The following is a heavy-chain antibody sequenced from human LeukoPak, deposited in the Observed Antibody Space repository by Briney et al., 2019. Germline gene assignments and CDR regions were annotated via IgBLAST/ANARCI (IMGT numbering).Heavy chain of an antibody. D-gene: IGHD5-18*01. Sequence: GESLKISCKGSGYSFTSYWIGWVRQMPGKGLEWMGIIYPGDSDTRYSPSFQGQVTISADKSISTAYLQWSSLKASDTAMYYCARLANSYGSDNYYYGMDVWGQGTMVTVSS. CDR1: GYSFTSYW. CDR2: IYPGDSDT. V-gene: IGHV5-51*01. J-gene: IGHJ6*02. CDR3: ARLANSYGSDNYYYGMDV.